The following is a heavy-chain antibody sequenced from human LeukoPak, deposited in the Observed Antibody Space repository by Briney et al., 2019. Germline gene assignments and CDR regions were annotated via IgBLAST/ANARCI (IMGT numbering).Heavy chain of an antibody. D-gene: IGHD3-10*01. CDR1: GDPINSYY. Sequence: SETLSLTCTVSGDPINSYYWSWIRQPPGKGLEWIGHIYYSGSTNYNPSLKSRVTIAVDTSKNQFSLNLRSVTAADTAVYYCLRSHGAYWGQGALVTVSS. CDR2: IYYSGST. J-gene: IGHJ4*02. CDR3: LRSHGAY. V-gene: IGHV4-59*08.